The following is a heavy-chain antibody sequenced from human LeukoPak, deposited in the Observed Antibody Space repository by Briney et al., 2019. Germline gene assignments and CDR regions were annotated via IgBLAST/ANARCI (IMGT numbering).Heavy chain of an antibody. Sequence: SETLSLTCTVSGGSISSYYWSWIRQPAGKGLEWIGRIYSSGSTTYNPSLKSRVSTSVDTSKNQFSLKLTSVTAADTAVYYCARGHGETYATIWFDPWGQGTLVTVSS. V-gene: IGHV4-4*07. J-gene: IGHJ5*02. CDR2: IYSSGST. D-gene: IGHD4-17*01. CDR3: ARGHGETYATIWFDP. CDR1: GGSISSYY.